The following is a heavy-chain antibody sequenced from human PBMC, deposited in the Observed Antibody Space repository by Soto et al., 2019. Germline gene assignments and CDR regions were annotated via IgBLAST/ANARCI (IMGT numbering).Heavy chain of an antibody. CDR2: VTGGGDFT. CDR1: GFTFSSNA. J-gene: IGHJ4*02. D-gene: IGHD2-2*01. Sequence: PGGSLRLSCAASGFTFSSNAMTWVRQAPGKGLEWVSTVTGGGDFTYYADSVKGRFTISRDTSKNTLHLQMNSLRAEDTAIYYCARSLEASYYAAIDYWGRGTQVTVSS. V-gene: IGHV3-23*01. CDR3: ARSLEASYYAAIDY.